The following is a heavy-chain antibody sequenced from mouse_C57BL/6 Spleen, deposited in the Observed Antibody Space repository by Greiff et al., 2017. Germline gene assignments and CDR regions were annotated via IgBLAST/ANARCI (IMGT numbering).Heavy chain of an antibody. J-gene: IGHJ4*01. D-gene: IGHD1-1*01. V-gene: IGHV1-42*01. CDR3: ARGSGYRVDY. CDR2: INPSTGGT. CDR1: GYSFTAYY. Sequence: EVQLQQSGPELVKPGASVKISCKASGYSFTAYYLNWMKQSPEKSLEWIGEINPSTGGTAYNQKFKAKATLTVDKSSSTAYMQLKGLTYEDAAVYYCARGSGYRVDYWGQGTSVTVAS.